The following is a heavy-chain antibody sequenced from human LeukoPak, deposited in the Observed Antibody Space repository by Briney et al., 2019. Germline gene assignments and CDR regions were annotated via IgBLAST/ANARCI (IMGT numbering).Heavy chain of an antibody. Sequence: GASVKVSCKASGYTFTAFYMHWVRQAPGQGLEWMGWINPNSGATNYAQKFQGRVTITADKSTSTAYMELSSLRSEDTAVYYCASSVQAAAGPYYYYGMDVWGQGTTVTVSS. CDR1: GYTFTAFY. D-gene: IGHD6-13*01. CDR3: ASSVQAAAGPYYYYGMDV. V-gene: IGHV1-2*02. CDR2: INPNSGAT. J-gene: IGHJ6*02.